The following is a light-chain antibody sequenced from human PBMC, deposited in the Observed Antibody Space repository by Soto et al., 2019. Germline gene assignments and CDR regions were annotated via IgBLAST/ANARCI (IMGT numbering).Light chain of an antibody. CDR2: DAA. CDR3: QQYYSYPRT. CDR1: QGISSY. V-gene: IGKV1-8*01. J-gene: IGKJ1*01. Sequence: AIRMTQSPSSFSASTGDRVTITCRASQGISSYLAWYQQKPGKAPKLLIYDAATLQSGLPSRFSGSGSGTDFTLTISCLQSEDFATYYCQQYYSYPRTFGQGTKVEIK.